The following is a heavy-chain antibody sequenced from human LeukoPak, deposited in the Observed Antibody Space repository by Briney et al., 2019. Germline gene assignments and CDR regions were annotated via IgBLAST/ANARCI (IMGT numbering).Heavy chain of an antibody. CDR2: IRYDGSNK. D-gene: IGHD6-13*01. CDR3: ARKSSRAAAGPQYFQH. V-gene: IGHV3-30*02. CDR1: GFAFSSYG. Sequence: GGSLRLSCAASGFAFSSYGMHWVRQAPGKGLEWVAFIRYDGSNKYCADSVKGRFTISRDNSKNTLYLQMNSLRAEDTAVYYCARKSSRAAAGPQYFQHWGQGTLVTVSS. J-gene: IGHJ1*01.